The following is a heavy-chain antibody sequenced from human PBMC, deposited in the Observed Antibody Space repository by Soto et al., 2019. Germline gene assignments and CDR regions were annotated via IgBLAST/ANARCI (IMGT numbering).Heavy chain of an antibody. CDR2: TYYRSKWYN. V-gene: IGHV6-1*01. CDR3: ARGGYDFWSGYYHFDY. CDR1: GDSVSSNSAA. D-gene: IGHD3-3*01. J-gene: IGHJ4*02. Sequence: SQTLSLTCAISGDSVSSNSAAWNWIRQSPSRGLEWLGRTYYRSKWYNDYAVSVKSRITINPDTSKNQFSLQLNSVTPEDTAVYYCARGGYDFWSGYYHFDYWGQGTLVTVSS.